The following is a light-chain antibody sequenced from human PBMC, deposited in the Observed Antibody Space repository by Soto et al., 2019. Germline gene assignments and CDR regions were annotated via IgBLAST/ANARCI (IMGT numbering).Light chain of an antibody. CDR1: QGISFD. J-gene: IGKJ2*01. Sequence: AIRMTQSPSSRSTSVGDRVTTTCRARQGISFDVAWYQQKPGKAPKLLIYAASSIQSGVPSRFSGSGSGTDFTLTISSLQPEDFATYYCLQDYNYPYTFGQGTKLEIK. CDR3: LQDYNYPYT. V-gene: IGKV1-6*01. CDR2: AAS.